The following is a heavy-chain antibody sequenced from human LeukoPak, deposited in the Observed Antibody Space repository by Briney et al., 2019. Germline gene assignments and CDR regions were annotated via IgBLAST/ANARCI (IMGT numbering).Heavy chain of an antibody. J-gene: IGHJ6*02. CDR3: ARLLGEFYGMDV. V-gene: IGHV3-21*01. Sequence: PGGSLRLSCAASGFTFSSYSMNWVRQAPGKGLEWVSSISSSNSYIYYADSVKGRFTISRDNAKNSLHLQMNSLRAEDTAVYYCARLLGEFYGMDVWGQGTTVTVSS. CDR1: GFTFSSYS. CDR2: ISSSNSYI. D-gene: IGHD3-10*01.